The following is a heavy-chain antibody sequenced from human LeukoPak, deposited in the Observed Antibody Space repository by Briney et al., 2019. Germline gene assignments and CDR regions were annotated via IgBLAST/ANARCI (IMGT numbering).Heavy chain of an antibody. Sequence: GESLRLSCAASGFSFSNYWMSWVRQSPEKGLEWVANIKEDGSARYYVDSVKGRFTISRDNLKNSLYLQMGSLRADDTAMYYCARDPRDDHNSLDYWGQGTQVTVSS. CDR2: IKEDGSAR. V-gene: IGHV3-7*03. CDR1: GFSFSNYW. CDR3: ARDPRDDHNSLDY. J-gene: IGHJ4*02. D-gene: IGHD5-24*01.